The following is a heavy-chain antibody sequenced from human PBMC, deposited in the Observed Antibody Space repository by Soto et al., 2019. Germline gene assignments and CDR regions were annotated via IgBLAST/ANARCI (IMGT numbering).Heavy chain of an antibody. Sequence: QVQLVQSGAEVKKPGSSVKVSCKASGGTFSSYAINWVRQAPGQGLEWMGGIIPIFGTANYAQKFQGRVTITADESTSTADMELSSLRSEDTAVYYCAGSYYYDGSGYYWDQYWGQGTLVTVSS. CDR1: GGTFSSYA. CDR2: IIPIFGTA. CDR3: AGSYYYDGSGYYWDQY. J-gene: IGHJ4*02. D-gene: IGHD3-22*01. V-gene: IGHV1-69*12.